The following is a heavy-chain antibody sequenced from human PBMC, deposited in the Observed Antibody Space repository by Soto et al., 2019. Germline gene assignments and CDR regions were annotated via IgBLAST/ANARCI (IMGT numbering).Heavy chain of an antibody. CDR1: GFTFSSYA. V-gene: IGHV3-23*01. CDR2: ISGSGGST. D-gene: IGHD3-10*01. Sequence: GGSLRLSCAASGFTFSSYAMSWVRQAPGKGLEWVSAISGSGGSTYYADSVKGRFTISRDNSKNTLFLQMDSLRAEDTAIYYCAKKVNSGPGSQYFDYWGQGTLVTVSS. CDR3: AKKVNSGPGSQYFDY. J-gene: IGHJ4*02.